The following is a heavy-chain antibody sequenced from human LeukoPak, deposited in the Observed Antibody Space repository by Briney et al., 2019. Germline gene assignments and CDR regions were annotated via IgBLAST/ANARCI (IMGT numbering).Heavy chain of an antibody. CDR3: ARGSSSWHGGMDV. V-gene: IGHV3-53*01. CDR1: GFIVTSNY. Sequence: HTGGSLRLSCAPSGFIVTSNYMSWVRQAPGKGLEWVSIIYSGGSTYYADSVKGRFTISRDKSKNTVFLQMDSLRAEDTAVYYCARGSSSWHGGMDVWGQGTTVTVSS. J-gene: IGHJ6*02. D-gene: IGHD6-13*01. CDR2: IYSGGST.